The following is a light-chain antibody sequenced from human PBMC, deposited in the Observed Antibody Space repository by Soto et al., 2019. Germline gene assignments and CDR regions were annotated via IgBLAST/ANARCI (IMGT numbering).Light chain of an antibody. CDR1: QAIGND. V-gene: IGKV1-6*01. Sequence: AIQMTQSPSSLSASVGDRVTITCRASQAIGNDLGWYQQIPGKAPKLLIYAASRLHSGVPSKFSGCGSGSDFTLTISSLQPEDFSTYYCLQNYRSPWTFGQGTKVELK. CDR3: LQNYRSPWT. J-gene: IGKJ1*01. CDR2: AAS.